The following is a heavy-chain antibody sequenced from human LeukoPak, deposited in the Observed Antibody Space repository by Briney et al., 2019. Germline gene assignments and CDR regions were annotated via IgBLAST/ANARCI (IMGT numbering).Heavy chain of an antibody. CDR1: GGSITSDDYY. CDR2: IYYSGTT. J-gene: IGHJ5*02. CDR3: ARYSGSYRWFDP. Sequence: PSQTLSLTCSVSGGSITSDDYYWSWIGQPPGKGLEWIGYIYYSGTTYYNPSLESRVSISVDTSKNQFSLTLSSVTAADTAVYYCARYSGSYRWFDPWGQGTLVTVSS. D-gene: IGHD1-26*01. V-gene: IGHV4-30-4*01.